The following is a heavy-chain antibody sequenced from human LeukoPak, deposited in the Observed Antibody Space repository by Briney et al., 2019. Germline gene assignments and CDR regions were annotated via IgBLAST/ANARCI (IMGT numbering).Heavy chain of an antibody. D-gene: IGHD3-16*01. CDR3: ARAWGSYDSFDI. CDR2: INGDGSIT. CDR1: GFTFSKYW. V-gene: IGHV3-74*01. J-gene: IGHJ3*02. Sequence: GGSLRLSCVASGFTFSKYWMHWVRQAPGKGLVWVSRINGDGSITTHADSVKGRFTISRDNAKNTVYLQMNSLRAEDTAVYYCARAWGSYDSFDIWGPGTMVTVSS.